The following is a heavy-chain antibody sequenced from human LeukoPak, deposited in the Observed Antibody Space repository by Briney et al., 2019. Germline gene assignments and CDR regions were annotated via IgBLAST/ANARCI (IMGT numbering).Heavy chain of an antibody. CDR1: GFTFSSYA. V-gene: IGHV3-23*01. J-gene: IGHJ3*02. CDR2: ISGSGGST. Sequence: GGSLRLSCAASGFTFSSYAMSWVRQAPGKGLEWVSAISGSGGSTYYADSVKGRFTISRDNSKNTLYLQMNSLRAEDTAVYYCAKDRCGGDCQLGAFDIWGRGTMVTVSS. D-gene: IGHD2-21*02. CDR3: AKDRCGGDCQLGAFDI.